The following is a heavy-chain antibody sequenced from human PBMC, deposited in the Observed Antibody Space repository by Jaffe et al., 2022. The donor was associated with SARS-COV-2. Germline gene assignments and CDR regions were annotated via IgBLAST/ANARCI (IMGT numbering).Heavy chain of an antibody. Sequence: QVQLQESGPGLVKSSETLSLTCSVSGYSISSGYYWYWIRQPPGRGLEWIASMFHSGSTFYNPSLKSRITMSIDTSKNQLSLNLRSATAADTAVYYCGREVEGGFESWGQGTLVTVSS. CDR3: GREVEGGFES. V-gene: IGHV4-38-2*02. J-gene: IGHJ4*02. CDR2: MFHSGST. CDR1: GYSISSGYY.